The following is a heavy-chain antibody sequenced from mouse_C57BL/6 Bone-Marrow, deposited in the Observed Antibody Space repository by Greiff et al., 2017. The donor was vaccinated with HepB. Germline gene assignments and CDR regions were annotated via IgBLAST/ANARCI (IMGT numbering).Heavy chain of an antibody. J-gene: IGHJ4*01. CDR2: IRNKANGYTT. CDR1: GFTFTDYY. V-gene: IGHV7-3*01. CDR3: ARYSIYYGNYDAMDY. D-gene: IGHD2-1*01. Sequence: DVMLVESGGGLVQPGGSLSLSCAASGFTFTDYYMSWVRQPPGKALEWLGFIRNKANGYTTEYSASVKGRFTISRDNSQSILYLQMNALRAEDSATYYCARYSIYYGNYDAMDYWGQGTSVTVSS.